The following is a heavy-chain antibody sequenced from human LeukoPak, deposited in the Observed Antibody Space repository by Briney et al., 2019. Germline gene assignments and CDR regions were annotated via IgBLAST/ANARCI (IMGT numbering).Heavy chain of an antibody. Sequence: SETPSLTCTVSGGSISSGGYYWSWIRQHPGKGLEWIGYIYYSGSTYYNPSLKSRVTISVDTSKNQFSLKLSSVTAADTAVYYCARGPPDAFDIWGQGTMVTVSS. CDR3: ARGPPDAFDI. V-gene: IGHV4-31*03. CDR2: IYYSGST. J-gene: IGHJ3*02. CDR1: GGSISSGGYY.